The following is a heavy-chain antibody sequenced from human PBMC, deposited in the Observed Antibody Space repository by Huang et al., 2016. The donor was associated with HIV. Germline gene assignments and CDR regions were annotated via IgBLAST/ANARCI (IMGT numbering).Heavy chain of an antibody. V-gene: IGHV3-30*04. CDR1: GFAFSNNA. CDR2: GSSDGSQK. D-gene: IGHD3-10*01. CDR3: ASAPARALSYFDN. Sequence: QVLLVESGGGVVQPGKSLRLSCTASGFAFSNNAMHWVRQGQGKGLEWVAVGSSDGSQKYVADSVNDRFTISRDNSKSTLFLQMSSLRPDDTAVYYCASAPARALSYFDNWGQGTLVTVSS. J-gene: IGHJ4*02.